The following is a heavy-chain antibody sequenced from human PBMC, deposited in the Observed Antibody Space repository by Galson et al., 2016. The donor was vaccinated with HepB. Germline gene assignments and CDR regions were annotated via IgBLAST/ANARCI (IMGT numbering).Heavy chain of an antibody. V-gene: IGHV4-39*01. Sequence: SETLSLTCNVSGGSISPSRHYWAWIRQAPGKGLEWIGTVYSSGGTSYNPSLTSRVTMFVDTAKNQISLRLSSVPATDTAVYYCARQTASWYGFDPWGPGTQVTVSS. J-gene: IGHJ5*02. D-gene: IGHD2-15*01. CDR2: VYSSGGT. CDR1: GGSISPSRHY. CDR3: ARQTASWYGFDP.